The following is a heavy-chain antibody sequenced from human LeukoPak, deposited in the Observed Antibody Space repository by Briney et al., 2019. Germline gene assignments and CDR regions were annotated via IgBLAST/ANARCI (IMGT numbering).Heavy chain of an antibody. CDR3: ARDVVGYYDSSGYYLSASDI. V-gene: IGHV3-48*03. J-gene: IGHJ3*02. CDR1: GFTFSSYE. Sequence: SGGSLRLSCAASGFTFSSYEMHWVRQAPGKGLEWVSYISSSGSTIYYADSVKGRFSISRDNAKNSLFLQMNTLRVEDTAVYYCARDVVGYYDSSGYYLSASDIWGQGTMVTVSS. D-gene: IGHD3-22*01. CDR2: ISSSGSTI.